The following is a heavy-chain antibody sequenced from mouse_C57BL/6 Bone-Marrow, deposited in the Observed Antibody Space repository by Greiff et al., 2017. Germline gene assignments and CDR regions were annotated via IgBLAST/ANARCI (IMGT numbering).Heavy chain of an antibody. J-gene: IGHJ3*01. Sequence: VQLQQSGAELVRPWASVKLSCTASGFNIKDDYMHWVKQRPEQGLEWIGWIDPENGDTEYASKFQGKATITADPSSNTAYLQLSSLTSEDTAVYYCTTRLLRPFAYWGQGTLVTVSA. V-gene: IGHV14-4*01. CDR3: TTRLLRPFAY. CDR1: GFNIKDDY. D-gene: IGHD2-3*01. CDR2: IDPENGDT.